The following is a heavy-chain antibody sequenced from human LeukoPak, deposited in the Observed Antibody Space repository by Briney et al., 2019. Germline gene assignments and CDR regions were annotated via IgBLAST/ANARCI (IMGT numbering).Heavy chain of an antibody. CDR3: AKDNVAAAGRYFDY. D-gene: IGHD6-13*01. V-gene: IGHV3-15*01. CDR2: IKSKTDGGTA. Sequence: GGSLRLSCAASGFTFSDAWMTWVRQAPGKGLEWVGRIKSKTDGGTAAYAGPVKGRFTISRDNSKNTLYLQMHSLRAEDTAVYYCAKDNVAAAGRYFDYWGQGTLVTVSS. CDR1: GFTFSDAW. J-gene: IGHJ4*02.